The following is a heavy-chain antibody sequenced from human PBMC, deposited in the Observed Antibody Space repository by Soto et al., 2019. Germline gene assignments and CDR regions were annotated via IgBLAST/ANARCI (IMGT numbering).Heavy chain of an antibody. CDR1: GYTFTSYA. J-gene: IGHJ4*02. CDR3: ARDRGIAVAGLFDY. CDR2: INAGNGNT. Sequence: ASVKVSCKASGYTFTSYAVHWVRQAPGQRLEWMGWINAGNGNTKYSQKFQGRVTITRDTSASTAYMELSSLRSEDTAVYYCARDRGIAVAGLFDYWGQGTLVTVS. D-gene: IGHD6-19*01. V-gene: IGHV1-3*01.